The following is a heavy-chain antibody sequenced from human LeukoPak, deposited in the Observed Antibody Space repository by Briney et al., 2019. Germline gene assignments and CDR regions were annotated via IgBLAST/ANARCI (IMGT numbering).Heavy chain of an antibody. D-gene: IGHD2-2*01. CDR1: GFIFNTYW. J-gene: IGHJ3*02. CDR3: ARLPYCSSTSCSWGTDAFDI. Sequence: GSLRLSCAASGFIFNTYWMTWVRQAPGKGLEWIGEINHSGSTNYNPSLKSRVTISVDTSKNQFSLKLSSVTAADTAVYYCARLPYCSSTSCSWGTDAFDIWGQGTMVTVSS. V-gene: IGHV4-34*01. CDR2: INHSGST.